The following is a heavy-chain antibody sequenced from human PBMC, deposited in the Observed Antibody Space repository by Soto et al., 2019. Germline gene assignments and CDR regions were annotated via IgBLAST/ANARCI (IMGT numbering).Heavy chain of an antibody. J-gene: IGHJ4*02. CDR1: GFTFSSYS. CDR2: ISSSSSTI. V-gene: IGHV3-48*02. CDR3: ARGRRYSYGYSDY. Sequence: PGGSLRLSCAASGFTFSSYSMNWLRQAPGKGLEWVSYISSSSSTIYYADSVKGRFTISRDNAKNSLYLQMNSLRDEDTAVYYCARGRRYSYGYSDYWGKGALVTLFS. D-gene: IGHD5-18*01.